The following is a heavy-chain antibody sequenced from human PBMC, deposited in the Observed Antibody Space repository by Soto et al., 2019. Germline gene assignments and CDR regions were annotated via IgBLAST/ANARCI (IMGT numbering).Heavy chain of an antibody. V-gene: IGHV4-59*01. J-gene: IGHJ4*02. CDR2: IYYSGST. D-gene: IGHD5-18*01. Sequence: PATLSLTSTGSGGSISSYYWSWIRPPPGKGLEWIGYIYYSGSTNYNPSLKSRVTISVDTSKNQFSLKLSSVTAADTAVYYCARIPPGYSYGLRYFDYWGQGTLVTVSS. CDR1: GGSISSYY. CDR3: ARIPPGYSYGLRYFDY.